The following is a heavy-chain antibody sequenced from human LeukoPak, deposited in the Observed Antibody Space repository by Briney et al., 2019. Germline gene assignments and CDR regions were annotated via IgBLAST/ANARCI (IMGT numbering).Heavy chain of an antibody. J-gene: IGHJ4*02. Sequence: SETLSLTCTVSGVSISSSSYYWGWIRQPPGKGLEWIGSIYYSGSTYYNPSLKSRVTISVDTSKNQFCLKLSSVTAADTAVYYCATHRDVRSSSYYFYYWGQGTLVTVSS. CDR3: ATHRDVRSSSYYFYY. D-gene: IGHD6-13*01. CDR1: GVSISSSSYY. V-gene: IGHV4-39*01. CDR2: IYYSGST.